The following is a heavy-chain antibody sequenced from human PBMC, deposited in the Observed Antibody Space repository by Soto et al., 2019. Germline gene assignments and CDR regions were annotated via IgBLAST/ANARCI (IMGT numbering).Heavy chain of an antibody. J-gene: IGHJ4*02. Sequence: QVQLVQSGAEVKKPGSSVKVSCKASGGTFSSYPISWVRQAPGQGLEWMGRIIPILGIANYAQKFQGRVTITADKSTSTAYMELSSLRAEDTGVYYCARGLHYDSISLDDYWGQGTLVTVSS. D-gene: IGHD3-22*01. CDR1: GGTFSSYP. CDR3: ARGLHYDSISLDDY. CDR2: IIPILGIA. V-gene: IGHV1-69*02.